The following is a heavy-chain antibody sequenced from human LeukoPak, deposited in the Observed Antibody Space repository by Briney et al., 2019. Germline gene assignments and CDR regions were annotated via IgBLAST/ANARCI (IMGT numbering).Heavy chain of an antibody. CDR1: GYSISSGYY. V-gene: IGHV4-38-2*02. J-gene: IGHJ4*02. CDR3: ARLSSSWHPLDY. D-gene: IGHD6-13*01. Sequence: PSETLSLTCTVSGYSISSGYYWGWIRQPPGKGLEWIGSIYHSGSTYYNPSLKSRVTISVDTSKNQFSLKLSSVTAADTAVYYCARLSSSWHPLDYWGQGTLVTVSS. CDR2: IYHSGST.